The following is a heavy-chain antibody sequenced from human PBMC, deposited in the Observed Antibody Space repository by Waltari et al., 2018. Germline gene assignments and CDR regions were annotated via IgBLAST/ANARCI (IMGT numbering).Heavy chain of an antibody. V-gene: IGHV4-59*11. CDR2: IYYSGST. J-gene: IGHJ6*02. Sequence: QVQLQESGPGLVKPSETLSLTCTVSGGSISSHYWSWIRQPPGKGLGWIGYIYYSGSTNYNPSLKSRVTISVDTSKNQFSLKLSSVTAADTAVYYCASIAVDYYYGMDVWGQGTTVTVSS. CDR3: ASIAVDYYYGMDV. CDR1: GGSISSHY. D-gene: IGHD6-19*01.